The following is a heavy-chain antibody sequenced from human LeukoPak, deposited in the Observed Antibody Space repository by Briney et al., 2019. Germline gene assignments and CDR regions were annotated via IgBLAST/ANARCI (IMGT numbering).Heavy chain of an antibody. CDR1: GSTFSSHW. Sequence: GGSLRLSCAASGSTFSSHWMHWVRQAPGKGLVWVSGISTDGSRPRYADSVNGRFAISRDNAKNTLYLQMNSLRAEDTAVYYCAKEVNYYDSSGGGYYFDYWGQGTLVTVSS. CDR3: AKEVNYYDSSGGGYYFDY. J-gene: IGHJ4*02. D-gene: IGHD3-22*01. V-gene: IGHV3-74*01. CDR2: ISTDGSRP.